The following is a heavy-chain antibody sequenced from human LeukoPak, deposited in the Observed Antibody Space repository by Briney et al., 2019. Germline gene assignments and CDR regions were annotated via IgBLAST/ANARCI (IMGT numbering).Heavy chain of an antibody. CDR3: ARHLRAVAGSYYFDY. D-gene: IGHD6-19*01. V-gene: IGHV4-34*01. J-gene: IGHJ4*02. CDR1: GGSFSGYY. CDR2: INHSGST. Sequence: SETLSLTCAVYGGSFSGYYWSWIRQPPGKGLEWIGEINHSGSTNYNPSLKSRVTISVDTSKNQFSLKLSSVTAADTAVYYCARHLRAVAGSYYFDYWGQGTLVTVSS.